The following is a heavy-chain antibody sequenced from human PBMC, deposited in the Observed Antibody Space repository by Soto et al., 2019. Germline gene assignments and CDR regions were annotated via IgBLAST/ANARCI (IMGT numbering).Heavy chain of an antibody. J-gene: IGHJ4*02. Sequence: EVPLLDSGGGLVQPGGSLRLSCAASGFTFSSYAMNWVRQAPGKGLEWVSVISGSGGSTYYADSVKGRFTISRDNSKNPLYPQMNSLRAEDTAVYYCARRGPGTYFDYWGQGTLVTVSS. CDR2: ISGSGGST. CDR1: GFTFSSYA. D-gene: IGHD6-13*01. V-gene: IGHV3-23*01. CDR3: ARRGPGTYFDY.